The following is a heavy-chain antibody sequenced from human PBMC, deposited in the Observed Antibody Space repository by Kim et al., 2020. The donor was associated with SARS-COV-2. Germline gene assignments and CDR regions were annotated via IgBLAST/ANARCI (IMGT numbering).Heavy chain of an antibody. CDR1: GGSISSSSYY. J-gene: IGHJ4*02. D-gene: IGHD4-17*01. V-gene: IGHV4-39*07. CDR3: ARGATVTHHYFDY. Sequence: SETLSLTCTVSGGSISSSSYYWGWIRQPPGKGLEWIGSIYYSGSTYYNPSLKSRVTISVDTSKNQFSLKLSSVTAADTAVYYCARGATVTHHYFDYWGQG. CDR2: IYYSGST.